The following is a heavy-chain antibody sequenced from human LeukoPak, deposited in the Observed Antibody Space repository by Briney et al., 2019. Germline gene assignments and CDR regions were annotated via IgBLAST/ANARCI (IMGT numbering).Heavy chain of an antibody. CDR2: ISSSSSTI. Sequence: GGSLRLSCAASGFTFSSYSMNWVRQAPGKGLEWVSYISSSSSTIYYADSVKSRFTISRDNAKNSLYLQMNSLRAEDTAVYYCARDTTVVTPGAFDIWGQGTMVTVSS. CDR1: GFTFSSYS. V-gene: IGHV3-48*01. J-gene: IGHJ3*02. CDR3: ARDTTVVTPGAFDI. D-gene: IGHD4-23*01.